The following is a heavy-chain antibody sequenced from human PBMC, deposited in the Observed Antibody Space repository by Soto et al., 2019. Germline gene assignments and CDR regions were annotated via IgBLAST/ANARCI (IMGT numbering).Heavy chain of an antibody. V-gene: IGHV4-30-4*01. D-gene: IGHD6-6*01. CDR2: IYYSGST. CDR1: GGSISSGDYY. J-gene: IGHJ5*02. Sequence: SETLSLTCSVSGGSISSGDYYWSWIRQPPGKGLEWIGYIYYSGSTYYNPSLKSRVTIPVDTSKNQFSLKLSSVTAADTAVYYCARERPDGARLDPWGQGTLVTVSS. CDR3: ARERPDGARLDP.